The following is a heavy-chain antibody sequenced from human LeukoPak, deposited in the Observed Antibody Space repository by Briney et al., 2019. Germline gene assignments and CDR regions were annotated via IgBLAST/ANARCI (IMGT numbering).Heavy chain of an antibody. V-gene: IGHV3-20*01. D-gene: IGHD3-22*01. J-gene: IGHJ4*02. CDR3: ARGRYYDSRGYSEYYFDY. CDR1: GFTFDDYG. CDR2: INWNGGST. Sequence: PGGSLRLSCAASGFTFDDYGMSWVRQAPGKGLEWVSGINWNGGSTGYADSVKGRFTISRDNAKNSLYLQMNSLRAEDTALYHCARGRYYDSRGYSEYYFDYWGQGTLVTVSS.